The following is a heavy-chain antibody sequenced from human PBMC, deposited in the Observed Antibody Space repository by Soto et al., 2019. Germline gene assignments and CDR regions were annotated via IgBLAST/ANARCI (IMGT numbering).Heavy chain of an antibody. CDR3: ARGPVVGATTSRYYFDY. D-gene: IGHD1-26*01. J-gene: IGHJ4*02. CDR1: GGTFSSYA. CDR2: IIPIFGTA. Sequence: QVQLVQSGAEVKKPGSSVKVSCKASGGTFSSYAISWVRQAPGQGLEWMGGIIPIFGTANYAQKFQGRVTITADESTRTAYMELSSLRSEDTAVYYCARGPVVGATTSRYYFDYWGQGTLVTVSS. V-gene: IGHV1-69*01.